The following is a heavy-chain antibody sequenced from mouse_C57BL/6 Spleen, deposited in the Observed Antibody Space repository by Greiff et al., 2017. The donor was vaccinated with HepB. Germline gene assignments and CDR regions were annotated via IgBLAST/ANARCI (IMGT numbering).Heavy chain of an antibody. CDR1: GYSITSGYY. CDR2: ISYDGSN. Sequence: ESGPGLVKPSQSLSLTCSVTGYSITSGYYWNWIRQFPGNKLEWMGYISYDGSNNYNPSLKNRISITRDTSKNQFFLKLNSVTTEDTATYYCAREGYGNSLDYWGQGTTLTVSS. J-gene: IGHJ2*01. CDR3: AREGYGNSLDY. V-gene: IGHV3-6*01. D-gene: IGHD2-1*01.